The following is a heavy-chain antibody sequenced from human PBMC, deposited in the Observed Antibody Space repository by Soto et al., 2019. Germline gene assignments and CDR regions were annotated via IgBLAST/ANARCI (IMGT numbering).Heavy chain of an antibody. CDR1: GFTFSSYP. J-gene: IGHJ4*02. Sequence: EVQLLESGGGLVQPGGSLRLSCEASGFTFSSYPMTWVRQAPGKGLGGVSPISGSGGSTYYADSVQGRFTISRDNSKNTLYLQMNSLRAEDTAVYYCAKVWDYDFWSGYYTVDYWGQGTLVTVSS. CDR3: AKVWDYDFWSGYYTVDY. D-gene: IGHD3-3*01. V-gene: IGHV3-23*01. CDR2: ISGSGGST.